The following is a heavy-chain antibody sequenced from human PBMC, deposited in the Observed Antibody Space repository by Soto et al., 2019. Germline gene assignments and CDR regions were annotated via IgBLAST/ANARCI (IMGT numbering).Heavy chain of an antibody. D-gene: IGHD5-12*01. J-gene: IGHJ4*02. V-gene: IGHV1-3*05. Sequence: QVQLVQSGAEEKKPGASVKVSCKASGYTFTGYAMHWVRQAPGQRLEWRGWINDGNGNTKYSQKFQGRVTITRDTSASTAYMELSSLRSEDTAVDYCARAVAGPADFDYWGQGTLVTVSS. CDR2: INDGNGNT. CDR3: ARAVAGPADFDY. CDR1: GYTFTGYA.